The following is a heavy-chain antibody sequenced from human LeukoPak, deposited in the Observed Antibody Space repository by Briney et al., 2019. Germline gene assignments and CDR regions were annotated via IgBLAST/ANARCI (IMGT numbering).Heavy chain of an antibody. D-gene: IGHD2-21*02. V-gene: IGHV1-46*01. CDR3: ASSGEVVTAIDY. Sequence: ASVKVSCKASGYTFTSYYMHWVRQAPGQGLEWMGIINPSGGSTGYAQKFQGRVTMTRDMSTSTVYMELSSLRSEDTAVYYCASSGEVVTAIDYWGQGTLVTVSS. CDR2: INPSGGST. J-gene: IGHJ4*02. CDR1: GYTFTSYY.